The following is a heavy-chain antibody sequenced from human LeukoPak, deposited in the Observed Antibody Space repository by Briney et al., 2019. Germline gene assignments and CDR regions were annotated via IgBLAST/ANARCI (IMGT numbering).Heavy chain of an antibody. Sequence: SETLSLTCTVSGGSISTYYWSWIRQPPGKGLEWIGYVYYSGSANYDPSLKSRVTISVDTSKNQFSLKLSSVTAADTAVYYCARSADRVVRGAPPYYYYYVDVWGKGTTVTVSS. D-gene: IGHD3-10*01. CDR2: VYYSGSA. V-gene: IGHV4-59*01. J-gene: IGHJ6*03. CDR3: ARSADRVVRGAPPYYYYYVDV. CDR1: GGSISTYY.